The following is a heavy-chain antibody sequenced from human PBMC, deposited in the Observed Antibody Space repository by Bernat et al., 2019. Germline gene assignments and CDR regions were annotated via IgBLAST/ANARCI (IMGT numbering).Heavy chain of an antibody. Sequence: EAQLVESGGGLVQPGGSLRLSCAASGIIVSSNYMSWIRQAPGKGLEWVSVIYSGGRTYYADSVKGRFTISRDNSKNTVYLQMNSLRVDDTAVYYCARDSSPTTVTTFGDALDIWGQGTVVTVSS. V-gene: IGHV3-53*04. J-gene: IGHJ3*02. D-gene: IGHD3-16*01. CDR2: IYSGGRT. CDR3: ARDSSPTTVTTFGDALDI. CDR1: GIIVSSNY.